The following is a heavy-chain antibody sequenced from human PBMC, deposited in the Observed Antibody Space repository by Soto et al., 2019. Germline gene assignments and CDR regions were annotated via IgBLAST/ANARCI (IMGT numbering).Heavy chain of an antibody. CDR2: VSGSGGST. D-gene: IGHD5-18*01. J-gene: IGHJ3*02. Sequence: EVQLLESGGASVKPGGPRRLPCAALGFTFASFALSGFRQAPGKGREGVSGVSGSGGSTYCVDSVKGRFTISRDNSKNTLYLQMNSLRAEDTAVYYCAKDFGYNYGYDAFDIWGQGTMVTVSS. CDR1: GFTFASFA. V-gene: IGHV3-23*01. CDR3: AKDFGYNYGYDAFDI.